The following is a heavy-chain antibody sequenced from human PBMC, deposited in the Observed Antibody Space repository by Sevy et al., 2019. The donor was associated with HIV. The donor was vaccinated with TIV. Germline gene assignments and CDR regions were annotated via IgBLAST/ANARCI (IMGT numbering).Heavy chain of an antibody. CDR2: IYYSGIT. V-gene: IGHV4-30-4*01. J-gene: IGHJ5*02. CDR3: ARYCTRTSPHNWFDP. D-gene: IGHD2-2*01. Sequence: SETLSLTCSVSGGSISSGDYYWTWMRQSPGKGLEWIGYIYYSGITYYNPSLKSRFIISIDTVKTQFSLKLSSVTAADTAVYYCARYCTRTSPHNWFDPWGQGTLVTVSS. CDR1: GGSISSGDYY.